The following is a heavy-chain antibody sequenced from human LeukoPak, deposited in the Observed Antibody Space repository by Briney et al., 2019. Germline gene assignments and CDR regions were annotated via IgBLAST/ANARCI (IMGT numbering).Heavy chain of an antibody. J-gene: IGHJ4*02. V-gene: IGHV5-51*01. CDR2: IYPGGSDT. D-gene: IGHD3-22*01. Sequence: GESLKISCKGSGYSFTSYWIGWVRQMPGKGLEWMGIIYPGGSDTRYSPSFQGQVTISADKSISTAYLQWSSLKASDTAMYYCARHSFDSSSDYGVITIWGQGTLVTVSS. CDR3: ARHSFDSSSDYGVITI. CDR1: GYSFTSYW.